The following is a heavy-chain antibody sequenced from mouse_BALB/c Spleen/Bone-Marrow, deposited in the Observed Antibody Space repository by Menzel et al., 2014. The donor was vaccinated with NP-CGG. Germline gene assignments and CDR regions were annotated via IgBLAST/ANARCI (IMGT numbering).Heavy chain of an antibody. D-gene: IGHD3-1*01. V-gene: IGHV5-9-4*01. CDR3: VRDSSGYFDY. J-gene: IGHJ2*01. Sequence: EVKLVESGGGLVKPGGSLKLSCAASGFTSSYYAMSWVRQSPEKRLEWVAEISSGGSYTYYPDTVTGRFTISRDNAKNTLYLEMSSLRSEDTAMYYCVRDSSGYFDYWGQGTTLTVSS. CDR1: GFTSSYYA. CDR2: ISSGGSYT.